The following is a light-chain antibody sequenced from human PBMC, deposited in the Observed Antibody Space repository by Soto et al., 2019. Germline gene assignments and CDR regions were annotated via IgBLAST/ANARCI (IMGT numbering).Light chain of an antibody. CDR3: QQYNSYWT. CDR1: QSISSW. V-gene: IGKV1-5*03. Sequence: DIQMTQSPSTRSASVGDRFAITFRASQSISSWLAWYQQKPGKAPKLLIYKASSLESEVPSRFSGSGSGTDFTLTISSLQPDDFATYYCQQYNSYWTFGQGTKVDIK. J-gene: IGKJ1*01. CDR2: KAS.